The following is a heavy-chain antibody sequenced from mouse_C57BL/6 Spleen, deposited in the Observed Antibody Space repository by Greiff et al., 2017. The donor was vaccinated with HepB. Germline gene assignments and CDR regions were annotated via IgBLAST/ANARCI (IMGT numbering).Heavy chain of an antibody. Sequence: VKLQQPGAELVKPGASVKMSCKASGYTFTSYWITWVKQRPGQGLEWIGDIYPGSGSTNYNEKFKGKATLTADKSSSTAYMELRSLTSEDSAVYFCARGGQGYYAMDYWGQGTSVTVSS. CDR3: ARGGQGYYAMDY. V-gene: IGHV1-55*01. CDR1: GYTFTSYW. CDR2: IYPGSGST. J-gene: IGHJ4*01. D-gene: IGHD3-3*01.